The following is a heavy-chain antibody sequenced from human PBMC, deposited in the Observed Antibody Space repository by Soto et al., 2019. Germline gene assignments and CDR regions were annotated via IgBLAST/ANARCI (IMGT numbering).Heavy chain of an antibody. D-gene: IGHD4-17*01. CDR3: ASSTTAVWVFAFDI. V-gene: IGHV3-30-3*01. Sequence: GGSLRLSCAASGFTFSSYAMHWVRQAPGKGLEWGAVISYDGSNKYYADSVKGRFTISRDNSKNTLYLQMNSLRAEDTAVYYCASSTTAVWVFAFDIWGQGTMVTVSS. CDR1: GFTFSSYA. CDR2: ISYDGSNK. J-gene: IGHJ3*02.